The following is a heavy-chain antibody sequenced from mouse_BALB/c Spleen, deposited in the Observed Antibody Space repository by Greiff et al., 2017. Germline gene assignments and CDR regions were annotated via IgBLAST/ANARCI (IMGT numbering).Heavy chain of an antibody. J-gene: IGHJ4*01. D-gene: IGHD2-3*01. CDR2: IWGDGST. CDR1: GFTFSSFG. V-gene: IGHV2-6-7*01. CDR3: ARGGWLPHYYAMDY. Sequence: VQLVESGGGLVQPGGSRKLSCAASGFTFSSFGMHWVRQAPGKGLEWLGMIWGDGSTDYNSALKSRLSISKDNSKSQVFLKMNSLQTDDTARYYGARGGWLPHYYAMDYWGQGTSVTVSS.